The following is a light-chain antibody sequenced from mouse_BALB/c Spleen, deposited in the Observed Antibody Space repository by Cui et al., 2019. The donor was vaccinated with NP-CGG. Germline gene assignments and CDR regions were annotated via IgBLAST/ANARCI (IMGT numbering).Light chain of an antibody. CDR3: ALWYSNHWV. J-gene: IGLJ1*01. CDR1: TGAVTTSNY. V-gene: IGLV1*01. CDR2: GTN. Sequence: QAVVTQESALTTPPGETVTLTCRSSTGAVTTSNYANWVHEKPDHLFTGLIGGTNNRAPGVPARFSGSLIGDKAALTITGAQTEDEAIYFCALWYSNHWVFGGGTKLTVL.